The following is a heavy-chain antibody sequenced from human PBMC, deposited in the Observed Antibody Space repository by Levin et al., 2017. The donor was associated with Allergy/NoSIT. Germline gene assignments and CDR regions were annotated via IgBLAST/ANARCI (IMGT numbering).Heavy chain of an antibody. CDR3: ARRRDYFDH. V-gene: IGHV4-59*08. Sequence: GSLRLSCTVSGGSISSYYWSWIRQPPGKGLEWIGYIYHSGSTTYNPSLKSRVTLSVDTSQNQFSLKLNGVTAADTAVYYCARRRDYFDHWGQGTLVTVSS. CDR1: GGSISSYY. J-gene: IGHJ4*02. CDR2: IYHSGST.